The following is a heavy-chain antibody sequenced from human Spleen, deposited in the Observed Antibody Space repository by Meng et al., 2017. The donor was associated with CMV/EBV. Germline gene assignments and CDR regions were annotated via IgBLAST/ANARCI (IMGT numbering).Heavy chain of an antibody. Sequence: KVSCKASGYTFTTYSLSWVRQAPGQGLEWVGWISPYNGNAEYAQSLKGRLTMTTDTSTSTAYMELRSLTSDDTAVYFCARSSWNYDSWGQGTLVTVSS. V-gene: IGHV1-18*01. J-gene: IGHJ5*01. CDR3: ARSSWNYDS. D-gene: IGHD1-7*01. CDR1: GYTFTTYS. CDR2: ISPYNGNA.